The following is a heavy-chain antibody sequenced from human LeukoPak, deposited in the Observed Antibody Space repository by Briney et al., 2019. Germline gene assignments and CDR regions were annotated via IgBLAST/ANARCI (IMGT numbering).Heavy chain of an antibody. V-gene: IGHV3-20*04. CDR3: ARARGSGPYDAFDI. CDR2: INWNAGST. D-gene: IGHD6-19*01. J-gene: IGHJ3*02. Sequence: GGSLTLSCAASGFTFDDYGMSWVRQAPGKGLEWVSGINWNAGSTGYADSVRGRFTISRDNAKNSLFLQMNSLRAEDTALYYCARARGSGPYDAFDIWGQGTMVTVSS. CDR1: GFTFDDYG.